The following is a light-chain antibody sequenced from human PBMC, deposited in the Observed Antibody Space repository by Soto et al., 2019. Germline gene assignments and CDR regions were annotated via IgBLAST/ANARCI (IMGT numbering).Light chain of an antibody. Sequence: QSVLTRPPSASGTPGQRVSISCSGGSSNIGRNTVNWYQQLPGTAPKVLIYSNDQRPSGVPDRFSGSNSGTSASLAISGLQSEDEADYYCAAWDDSLNGQGVFGGGTQLTVL. CDR3: AAWDDSLNGQGV. V-gene: IGLV1-44*01. J-gene: IGLJ3*02. CDR1: SSNIGRNT. CDR2: SND.